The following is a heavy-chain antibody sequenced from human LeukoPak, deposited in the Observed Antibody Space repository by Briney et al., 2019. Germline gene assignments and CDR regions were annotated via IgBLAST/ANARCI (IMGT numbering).Heavy chain of an antibody. D-gene: IGHD3-10*01. Sequence: GGSLRLSCAASGFTFSSYAMSWVRQAPGKGLEWVSAIRGSGGSTYYADSVKGRFTISRDNSKNTLYLQMNSLRAEDTAVYYCAKGRWFGEMNWFDPWGQGTLVTVSS. V-gene: IGHV3-23*01. CDR3: AKGRWFGEMNWFDP. J-gene: IGHJ5*02. CDR1: GFTFSSYA. CDR2: IRGSGGST.